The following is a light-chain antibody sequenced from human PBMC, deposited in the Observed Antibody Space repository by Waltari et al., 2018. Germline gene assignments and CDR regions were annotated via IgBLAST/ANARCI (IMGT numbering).Light chain of an antibody. J-gene: IGLJ2*01. Sequence: QTMLTQPPSASGTPGQRVTLSCSGSSATIGNNFVNWYQQLPETAPNLLIYSDRQRPSGVPDRFSASKSGTSASLAISGLQSEDEGLYYCSSWDDSRNTVVFGGGTKLTVL. CDR1: SATIGNNF. CDR3: SSWDDSRNTVV. V-gene: IGLV1-44*01. CDR2: SDR.